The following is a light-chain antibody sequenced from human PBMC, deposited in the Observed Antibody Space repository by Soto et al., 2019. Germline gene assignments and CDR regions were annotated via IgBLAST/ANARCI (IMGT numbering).Light chain of an antibody. Sequence: EIVMTQSPASLSVSPGETATLSCRASQSVSSSYLAWYQQKPGQAPRLLMYGAFSRAAGIPDRFSGSGSGTDFTLTISRLEPAAFAVFYCQQYGSSITFGQGTRLEIK. V-gene: IGKV3-20*01. CDR2: GAF. CDR3: QQYGSSIT. J-gene: IGKJ5*01. CDR1: QSVSSSY.